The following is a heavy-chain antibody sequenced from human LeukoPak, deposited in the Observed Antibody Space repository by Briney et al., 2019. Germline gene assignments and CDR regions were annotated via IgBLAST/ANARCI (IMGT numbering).Heavy chain of an antibody. Sequence: GESLKISCKGSGYTFTNYWIGWVRQMPGKGLEFRGIIYPGDSDTRYSPSFQGQVTISVGKSINTAYLQWSSLKASDSAMYYCARAGYSNRWDGVDYWGQGTLVTVSS. CDR1: GYTFTNYW. D-gene: IGHD2/OR15-2a*01. CDR3: ARAGYSNRWDGVDY. CDR2: IYPGDSDT. J-gene: IGHJ4*02. V-gene: IGHV5-51*01.